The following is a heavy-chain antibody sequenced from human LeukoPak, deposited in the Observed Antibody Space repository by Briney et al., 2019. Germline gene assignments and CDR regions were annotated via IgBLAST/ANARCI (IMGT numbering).Heavy chain of an antibody. CDR3: ARDPLSIHYGGNPLGDY. Sequence: ASVKVSCKASGYTFTSYGISWVRQAPGQGLEWMGWISAYNGNTNYAQKLQGRVTMTTDTSTSTAYMELRSLRSDDTAVYYCARDPLSIHYGGNPLGDYWGQGTLVTVSS. CDR2: ISAYNGNT. CDR1: GYTFTSYG. D-gene: IGHD4-23*01. V-gene: IGHV1-18*01. J-gene: IGHJ4*02.